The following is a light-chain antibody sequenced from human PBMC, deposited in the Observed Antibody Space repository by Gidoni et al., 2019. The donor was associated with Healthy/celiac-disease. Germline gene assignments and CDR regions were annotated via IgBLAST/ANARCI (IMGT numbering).Light chain of an antibody. CDR3: QQYNNWPLT. J-gene: IGKJ4*01. CDR1: QSVSSN. CDR2: GAS. V-gene: IGKV3-15*01. Sequence: EIVLPHSPATLSVSPGERATLSCRASQSVSSNLAWYQQKPGQAPRLLIYGASTRATGIPARFSGSGSGTEFTLTISSRQSEDFAVYYCQQYNNWPLTFGGGTKVEIK.